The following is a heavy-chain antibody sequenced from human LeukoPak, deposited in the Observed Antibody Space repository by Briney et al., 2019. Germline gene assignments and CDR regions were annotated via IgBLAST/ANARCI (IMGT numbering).Heavy chain of an antibody. V-gene: IGHV3-9*01. CDR1: GFTFDDYA. J-gene: IGHJ4*02. CDR2: ISWNSGSI. Sequence: GGSLRLSRAASGFTFDDYAMHWVRQAPGKGLEWVSGISWNSGSIGYADSVKGRFTISRDNAKNSLYLQMNSLRAEDTAVYYCARLIVAYVYFDYWGQGTLVTVSS. CDR3: ARLIVAYVYFDY. D-gene: IGHD5-12*01.